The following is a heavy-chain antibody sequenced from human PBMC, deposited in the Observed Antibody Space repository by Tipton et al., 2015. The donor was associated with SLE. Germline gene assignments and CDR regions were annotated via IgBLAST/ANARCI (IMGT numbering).Heavy chain of an antibody. D-gene: IGHD6-19*01. J-gene: IGHJ3*02. CDR3: ARSDSAIAVAGEAFDI. CDR2: IYYSGRT. Sequence: TLSLTCTVSGGSISSYYWSWIRQPPGKGLEWIGYIYYSGRTNYNPSLKSRVTISVDTSKNQFSLKLSSVTAADTAVYYCARSDSAIAVAGEAFDIWGQGTMVTVSS. V-gene: IGHV4-59*01. CDR1: GGSISSYY.